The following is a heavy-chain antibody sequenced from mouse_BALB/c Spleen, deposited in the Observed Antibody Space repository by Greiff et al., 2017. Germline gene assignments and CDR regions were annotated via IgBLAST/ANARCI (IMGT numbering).Heavy chain of an antibody. CDR2: IYPGNSDT. CDR3: TKDCGYLNAMDY. D-gene: IGHD1-2*01. Sequence: EVQLQQSGTVLARPGASVKMSCKASGYTFTSYWMHWVKQRPGQGLEWIGAIYPGNSDTSYNQKFKGKAKLTAVTSTSTAYMELSSLTNEDSAVYYCTKDCGYLNAMDYWGQGTSVTVSS. CDR1: GYTFTSYW. V-gene: IGHV1-5*01. J-gene: IGHJ4*01.